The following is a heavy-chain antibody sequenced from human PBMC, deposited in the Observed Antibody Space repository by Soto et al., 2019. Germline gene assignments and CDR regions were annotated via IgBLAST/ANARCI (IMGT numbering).Heavy chain of an antibody. V-gene: IGHV5-51*01. D-gene: IGHD4-17*01. Sequence: GESLKISCKGSGYSFTSYWIGWVRQMPGKGLEWMGIIYPGDSDTRYSPSSQGQVTISADKSISTAYLQWSSLKASDTAMYYCARLSTYGGKKGGGMDVWGQGTTVTVSS. CDR1: GYSFTSYW. J-gene: IGHJ6*02. CDR3: ARLSTYGGKKGGGMDV. CDR2: IYPGDSDT.